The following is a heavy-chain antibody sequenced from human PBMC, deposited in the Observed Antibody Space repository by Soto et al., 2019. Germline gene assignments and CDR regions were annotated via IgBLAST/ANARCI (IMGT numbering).Heavy chain of an antibody. D-gene: IGHD3-22*01. Sequence: SETLSLTCTVSGGSVSSGSYFWTWIRQPPGKGLEWIGYMDNSGSTNYNPSFKSRVTISVDPSKNQFSLKLTSVTAADTAVYYCARQYYYDSSGYSYYFDYWGQGTLVTVSS. CDR1: GGSVSSGSYF. CDR3: ARQYYYDSSGYSYYFDY. J-gene: IGHJ4*02. CDR2: MDNSGST. V-gene: IGHV4-61*01.